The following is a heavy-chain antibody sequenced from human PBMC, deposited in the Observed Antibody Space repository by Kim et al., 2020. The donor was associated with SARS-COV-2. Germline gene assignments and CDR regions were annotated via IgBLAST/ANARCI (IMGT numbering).Heavy chain of an antibody. CDR2: ISSSGDTT. D-gene: IGHD2-15*01. CDR1: GFTFSSYA. J-gene: IGHJ4*02. Sequence: GGSLRLSCAASGFTFSSYAMSWVRQAPGKGLEWVSAISSSGDTTYYVDSVKGRFTISRDNSKNTLYLQMNRLRAEDTAIYYCANVDIVVMIAAGGYWGQGTLVTVSS. CDR3: ANVDIVVMIAAGGY. V-gene: IGHV3-23*01.